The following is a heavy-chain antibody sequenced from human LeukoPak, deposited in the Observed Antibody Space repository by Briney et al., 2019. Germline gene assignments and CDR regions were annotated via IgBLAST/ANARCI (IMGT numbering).Heavy chain of an antibody. Sequence: GASVKVSCKASGCTFTSYDINWVRQATGQGLEWMGRIIPILGIANYAQKFQGRVTITADKSTSTAYMELSSLRSEDTAVYYCAREGLLTPYYFDYWGQGTLVTVSS. CDR2: IIPILGIA. J-gene: IGHJ4*02. V-gene: IGHV1-69*04. D-gene: IGHD1-14*01. CDR3: AREGLLTPYYFDY. CDR1: GCTFTSYD.